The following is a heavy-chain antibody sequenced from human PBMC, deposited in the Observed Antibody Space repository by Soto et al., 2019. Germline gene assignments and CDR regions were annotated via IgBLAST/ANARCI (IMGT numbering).Heavy chain of an antibody. J-gene: IGHJ5*02. D-gene: IGHD1-26*01. V-gene: IGHV2-5*02. CDR2: IYWDDDK. CDR1: GFSLSTSGVG. Sequence: QITLKESGPTLVKPTQTLTLTCTFSGFSLSTSGVGVGWIRQPPGKALEWLALIYWDDDKRYSPSLKSRLTIAKDTTKNKVVVTINSLDPVDTATYYCAPRLPGRRRGSSDWFDRWGQGTLVNVSA. CDR3: APRLPGRRRGSSDWFDR.